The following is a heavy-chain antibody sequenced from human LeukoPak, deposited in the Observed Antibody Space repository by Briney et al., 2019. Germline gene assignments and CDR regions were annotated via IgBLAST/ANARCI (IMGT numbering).Heavy chain of an antibody. D-gene: IGHD2-2*01. CDR2: ISYDGSNK. V-gene: IGHV3-30-3*01. J-gene: IGHJ4*02. Sequence: GGSLRLSCAASGFTFSSYARHWVRQAPGKGLEWVAVISYDGSNKYYADSVKGRFTISRDNSKNTLYLQMNRLRAEDTAVYYCARVYCSSTSCYGFDYWGQGTLVTVSS. CDR3: ARVYCSSTSCYGFDY. CDR1: GFTFSSYA.